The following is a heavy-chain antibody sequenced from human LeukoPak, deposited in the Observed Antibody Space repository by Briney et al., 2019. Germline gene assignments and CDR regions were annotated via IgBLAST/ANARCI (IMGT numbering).Heavy chain of an antibody. Sequence: SETLSLTCTVSGDSITGYYWIWIRQPPAKGLERIGYIYYTGSTDYNPSLKSRVTISVDTSKNQFSLKLKSVTAADTAVHYCARHERHSGSYYFDYWGQGTLVTVSS. J-gene: IGHJ4*02. D-gene: IGHD1-26*01. CDR3: ARHERHSGSYYFDY. CDR2: IYYTGST. CDR1: GDSITGYY. V-gene: IGHV4-59*08.